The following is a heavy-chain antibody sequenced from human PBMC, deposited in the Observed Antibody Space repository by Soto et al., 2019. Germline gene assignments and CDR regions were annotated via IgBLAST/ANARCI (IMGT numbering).Heavy chain of an antibody. V-gene: IGHV4-4*02. D-gene: IGHD6-19*01. Sequence: SETLSLTCAVSGGSISSSNWWSWVRQPPGKGLEWIGEIYHSGSTNYNPSLKSRVTISVDKSKNQFSLKLSSVTAADTAVYYCARAGSSGGYELPAYYFDYWGQGTLVTVSS. J-gene: IGHJ4*02. CDR3: ARAGSSGGYELPAYYFDY. CDR1: GGSISSSNW. CDR2: IYHSGST.